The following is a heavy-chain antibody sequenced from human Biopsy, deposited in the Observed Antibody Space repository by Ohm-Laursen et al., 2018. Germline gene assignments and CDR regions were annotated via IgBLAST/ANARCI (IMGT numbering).Heavy chain of an antibody. CDR2: INPHSGTT. CDR1: GYTFTGQY. D-gene: IGHD2-15*01. J-gene: IGHJ1*01. V-gene: IGHV1-2*02. Sequence: ASVKVSCKASGYTFTGQYLHWVRQVPGQGLEWMGWINPHSGTTKLTRDFQGRVTMTRDTSITTAYMELRRLRSDDTAVYYCAKGQDLRGGAEYFQHWGQGALVTVSS. CDR3: AKGQDLRGGAEYFQH.